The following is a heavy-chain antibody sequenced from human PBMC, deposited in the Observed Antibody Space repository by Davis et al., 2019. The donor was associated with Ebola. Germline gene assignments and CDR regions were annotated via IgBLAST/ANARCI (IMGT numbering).Heavy chain of an antibody. CDR3: SASAGTVGKFDF. Sequence: SVKVSCKTSGFTSTNSSVQWVRQARGQRLEWIGGIDVGRGNTNYAQKLRERVTLTRYISTSTAYLELSSLRFEDTAVYYCSASAGTVGKFDFWGQGTLITVSS. V-gene: IGHV1-58*01. CDR2: IDVGRGNT. CDR1: GFTSTNSS. J-gene: IGHJ4*02. D-gene: IGHD1-14*01.